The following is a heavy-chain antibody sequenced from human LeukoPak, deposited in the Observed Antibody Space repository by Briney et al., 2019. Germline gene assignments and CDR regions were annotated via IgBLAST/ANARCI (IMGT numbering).Heavy chain of an antibody. CDR1: GDSFSAYY. D-gene: IGHD3-10*01. CDR3: ARGSPLGQNWFDP. V-gene: IGHV4-34*01. Sequence: PSETLSLTCAAYGDSFSAYYWIWIRQPPGKGLEWIGEINHSGSTNYHPSLKSRVTISVDTSKNQFSLKLNSVTAADTAVYYCARGSPLGQNWFDPWGQGTLVTVSS. J-gene: IGHJ5*02. CDR2: INHSGST.